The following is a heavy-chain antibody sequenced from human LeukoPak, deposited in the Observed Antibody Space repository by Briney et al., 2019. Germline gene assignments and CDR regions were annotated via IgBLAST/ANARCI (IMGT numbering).Heavy chain of an antibody. V-gene: IGHV3-30-3*01. J-gene: IGHJ6*02. CDR2: ISYDGSNK. Sequence: GGSLRLSCAASGFTFSSYAMHWVRQAPGKGLEWVAVISYDGSNKYYADSVKGRFTISRDNSKNTLYLQMNSLRVEDTAVYYCARDENDLDAYYYYGMDVWGQGTTVTVSS. CDR1: GFTFSSYA. CDR3: ARDENDLDAYYYYGMDV. D-gene: IGHD1-1*01.